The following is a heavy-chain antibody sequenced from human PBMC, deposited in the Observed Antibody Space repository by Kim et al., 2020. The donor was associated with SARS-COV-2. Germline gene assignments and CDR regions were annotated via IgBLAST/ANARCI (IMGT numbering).Heavy chain of an antibody. V-gene: IGHV2-5*01. CDR3: AHSAPPLYCDSTTCVYWFDP. J-gene: IGHJ5*02. CDR1: GFSLSSSGMG. Sequence: SGPTLVNPTPTLTLTCTFSGFSLSSSGMGVGWIRQPPGKALEWLSLNYLNDDKRYSPSLKSRLTITKDTSKNQVVLTMTNMDPVDTATYYCAHSAPPLYCDSTTCVYWFDPWGQGILVTVSS. D-gene: IGHD2-2*01. CDR2: NYLNDDK.